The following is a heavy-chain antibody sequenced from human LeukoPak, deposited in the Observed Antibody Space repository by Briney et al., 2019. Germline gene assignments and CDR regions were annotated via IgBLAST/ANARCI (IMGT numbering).Heavy chain of an antibody. CDR3: AKDRGDYDPEYFQH. D-gene: IGHD4-17*01. J-gene: IGHJ1*01. V-gene: IGHV3-23*01. CDR2: IRATSGTT. Sequence: PSETLSLTCTVSDGSISSGGDYWSWVRQAPGRGLEWVSNIRATSGTTFYADSVKGRFTISRDNSKNTLYLQMNSLRTEDTAVYYCAKDRGDYDPEYFQHWGQGTLVTVSS. CDR1: DGSISSGGDY.